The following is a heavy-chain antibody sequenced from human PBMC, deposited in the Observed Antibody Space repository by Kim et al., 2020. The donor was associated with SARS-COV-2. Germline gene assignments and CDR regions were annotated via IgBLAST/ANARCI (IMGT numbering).Heavy chain of an antibody. CDR2: INHSGST. CDR1: GGSFSGYY. D-gene: IGHD4-17*01. Sequence: SETLSLTCAVYGGSFSGYYWSWIRQPPGKGLEWIGEINHSGSTNYNPSLKSRVTISVDTSKNQFSLKLSSVTAADTAVYYCARSDGDYATNYYYYYGMDVWGQGTTVTVSS. CDR3: ARSDGDYATNYYYYYGMDV. J-gene: IGHJ6*02. V-gene: IGHV4-34*01.